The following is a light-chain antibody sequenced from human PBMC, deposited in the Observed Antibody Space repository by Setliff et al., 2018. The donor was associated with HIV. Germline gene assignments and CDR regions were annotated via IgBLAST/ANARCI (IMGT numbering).Light chain of an antibody. J-gene: IGLJ1*01. V-gene: IGLV2-14*01. CDR1: SSDVVAYIY. CDR3: SSYTSSSTPG. CDR2: EVT. Sequence: QSALTHPASLSGSPGQSITISCTGTSSDVVAYIYVSWYQQHPGKAPKLMIYEVTHRPSGVSNRFSGSKSGNTASLTISGLQPEDEADYYCSSYTSSSTPGFGTGTKVTVL.